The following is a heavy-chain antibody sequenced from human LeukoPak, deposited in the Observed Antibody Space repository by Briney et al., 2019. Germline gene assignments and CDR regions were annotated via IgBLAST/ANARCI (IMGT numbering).Heavy chain of an antibody. CDR1: GGSFSGYY. Sequence: PSETLSLTCAVYGGSFSGYYWSWIRQPPGKGLEWIGEINHSGSTNYNPSLKSRVTISVDTSKNQFSLKLSSVTAADTAVYYCARGTDYCSSTSCPAYYYYCGMDVWGQGTTVTVSS. CDR2: INHSGST. V-gene: IGHV4-34*01. CDR3: ARGTDYCSSTSCPAYYYYCGMDV. J-gene: IGHJ6*02. D-gene: IGHD2-2*01.